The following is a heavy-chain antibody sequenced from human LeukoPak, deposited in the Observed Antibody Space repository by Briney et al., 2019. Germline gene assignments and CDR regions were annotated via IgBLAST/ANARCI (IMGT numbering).Heavy chain of an antibody. V-gene: IGHV3-23*01. CDR2: ISGSGGST. J-gene: IGHJ4*02. Sequence: GGSLRLSCAATGFTFRSYGMSWVRQVPGKGLEWVSVISGSGGSTYYADSVKGRFTISRDNSKNTLYLQMNSLRAEDTAVYYCATYRQVLLPFESWGQGTLVTVSS. CDR1: GFTFRSYG. CDR3: ATYRQVLLPFES. D-gene: IGHD2-8*02.